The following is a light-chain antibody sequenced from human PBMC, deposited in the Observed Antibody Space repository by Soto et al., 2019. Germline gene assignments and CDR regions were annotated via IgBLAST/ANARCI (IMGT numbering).Light chain of an antibody. V-gene: IGKV1-12*01. Sequence: DIQMTQSPSSVSASVGDRVTITCRASQGLSSWLGWYQQKPGKAPKLLIYAASRLESGVPSRFSGSESGTDFTLTISSLQPEDFATYYCQQAHISPLTFGGGTKVEIK. CDR3: QQAHISPLT. J-gene: IGKJ4*01. CDR2: AAS. CDR1: QGLSSW.